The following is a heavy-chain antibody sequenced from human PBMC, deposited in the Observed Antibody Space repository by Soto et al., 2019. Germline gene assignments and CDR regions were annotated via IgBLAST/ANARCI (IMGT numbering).Heavy chain of an antibody. J-gene: IGHJ6*02. Sequence: SVKVSCKASGGTFSSYAISWVRQAPGQGLEWMGGIIPIFGTANYAQKFQGRVTITADESTSTAYMELSSLRSEDAAVYYCAVAGNPDGSGLWDYYYYYGMDVWGQGTTVTVSS. V-gene: IGHV1-69*13. D-gene: IGHD6-19*01. CDR3: AVAGNPDGSGLWDYYYYYGMDV. CDR1: GGTFSSYA. CDR2: IIPIFGTA.